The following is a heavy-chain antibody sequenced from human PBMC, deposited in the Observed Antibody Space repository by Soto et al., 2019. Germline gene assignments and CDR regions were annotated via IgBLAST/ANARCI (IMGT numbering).Heavy chain of an antibody. V-gene: IGHV2-70*13. Sequence: SGPMLVKPTETLTLTCSFSGFALSTSGMSVNGIRQPPGTALEWLALIDWDDDKFYSTSLKTRLTISKDTSKNQVVLTMTKLETLDTATYYSDRMVSRGASGGYYLDAFDIWGQGTKVTVSS. D-gene: IGHD3-22*01. CDR1: GFALSTSGMS. CDR3: DRMVSRGASGGYYLDAFDI. CDR2: IDWDDDK. J-gene: IGHJ3*02.